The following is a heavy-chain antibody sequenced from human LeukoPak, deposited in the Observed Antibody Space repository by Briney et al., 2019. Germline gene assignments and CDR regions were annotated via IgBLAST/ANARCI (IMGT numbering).Heavy chain of an antibody. J-gene: IGHJ4*02. CDR2: IDPSDSYT. CDR3: ARRGYNYDLDF. Sequence: GESLRISCKASGYSFTSYWISWVRQMPGKGLEWMGRIDPSDSYTNYSPSFQGHVTISADESIITAYLQWSSLKASDTAMYYCARRGYNYDLDFWGQGTLVTVSS. CDR1: GYSFTSYW. D-gene: IGHD5-12*01. V-gene: IGHV5-10-1*01.